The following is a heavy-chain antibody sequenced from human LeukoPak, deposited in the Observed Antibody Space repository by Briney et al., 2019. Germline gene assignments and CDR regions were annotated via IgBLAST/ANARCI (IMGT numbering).Heavy chain of an antibody. CDR1: GFTFKNYA. J-gene: IGHJ1*01. D-gene: IGHD2-21*02. V-gene: IGHV3-23*01. CDR2: ISGSGAST. CDR3: AKDGQGVTGPAEYFQH. Sequence: GGSLRLSCAVSGFTFKNYAMSWVRQAPGKGLQWVSAISGSGASTHYADSVKGRFTISRDNSKNTLYLQMSSLRAEDTAIYYCAKDGQGVTGPAEYFQHWGQGTLVTVSS.